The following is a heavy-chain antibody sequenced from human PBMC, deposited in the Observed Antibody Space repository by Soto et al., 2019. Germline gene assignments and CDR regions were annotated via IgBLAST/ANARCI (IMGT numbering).Heavy chain of an antibody. D-gene: IGHD6-13*01. Sequence: ASVKVSCKASGYTFINFDISWVRQAAGQGLEWLGWMNPGSGKTGYASKFQGRVAMTRDASTGTSHLELSSLTSDDTAVYYCARMASAGTLDWFDPWGQGTLVTVSS. V-gene: IGHV1-8*02. CDR2: MNPGSGKT. CDR3: ARMASAGTLDWFDP. CDR1: GYTFINFD. J-gene: IGHJ5*02.